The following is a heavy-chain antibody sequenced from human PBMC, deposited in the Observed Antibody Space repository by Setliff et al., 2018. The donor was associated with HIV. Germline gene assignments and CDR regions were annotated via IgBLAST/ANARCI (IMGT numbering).Heavy chain of an antibody. D-gene: IGHD3-10*01. CDR2: IYHDGST. J-gene: IGHJ5*02. Sequence: SETLSLTCTVSGDSFSTGFHYWVWIRQPPGKGLEWVGSIYHDGSTYYNPSLKSQVTISADTSKNHFSLRLNSATAADTAVYYCARRDLTSAPTWGQGTLVTVSS. CDR3: ARRDLTSAPT. V-gene: IGHV4-39*02. CDR1: GDSFSTGFHY.